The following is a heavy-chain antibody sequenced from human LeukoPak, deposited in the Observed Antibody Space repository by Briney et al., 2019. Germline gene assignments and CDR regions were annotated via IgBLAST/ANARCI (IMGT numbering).Heavy chain of an antibody. CDR3: ASGGYYYDSSGYYKFDP. Sequence: SETLSLTCTVSGGSISSYYWSWIRQPPGKGLEWIGYIYYSGSTNYNPSLKSRVTISVDTSKNQFSLKLRSVTAADTAVYYCASGGYYYDSSGYYKFDPWGQGTLVTVSS. J-gene: IGHJ5*02. V-gene: IGHV4-59*01. CDR2: IYYSGST. D-gene: IGHD3-22*01. CDR1: GGSISSYY.